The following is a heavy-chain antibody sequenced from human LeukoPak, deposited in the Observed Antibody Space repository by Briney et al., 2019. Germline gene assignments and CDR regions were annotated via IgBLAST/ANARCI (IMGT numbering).Heavy chain of an antibody. V-gene: IGHV3-53*01. CDR2: IYSGGST. J-gene: IGHJ4*02. D-gene: IGHD6-6*01. Sequence: PSETLSLTCTVSGGSISSGGYYMSWVRQAPGKGLEWVSVIYSGGSTYYADSVKGRFTISRDNSKNTLYLQMNSLRAEDTAVYYCAREEYPNWGQGTLVTVSS. CDR3: AREEYPN. CDR1: GGSISSGGYY.